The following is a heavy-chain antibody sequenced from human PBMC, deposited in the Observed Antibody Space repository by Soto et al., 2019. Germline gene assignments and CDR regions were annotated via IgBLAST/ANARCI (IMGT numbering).Heavy chain of an antibody. V-gene: IGHV3-74*01. D-gene: IGHD2-2*01. CDR1: GFTFSSYW. Sequence: GGSLRLSCAASGFTFSSYWMHWVRQAPGKGLVWVSRINSDGSSTSYADSVKGRFTISRDNAKNTLYLQMNSLRAEDTAVYYCARGQGRTNCSSTSCYPGGYYYYMDVWGKGTTVTVSS. CDR3: ARGQGRTNCSSTSCYPGGYYYYMDV. CDR2: INSDGSST. J-gene: IGHJ6*03.